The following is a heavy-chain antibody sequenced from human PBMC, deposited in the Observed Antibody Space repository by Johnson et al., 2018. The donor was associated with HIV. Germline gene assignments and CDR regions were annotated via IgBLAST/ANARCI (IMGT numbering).Heavy chain of an antibody. D-gene: IGHD6-13*01. CDR3: AKAILYSSSWFLDAFDI. CDR1: GFTFSSYG. CDR2: IRYAGSNK. J-gene: IGHJ3*02. V-gene: IGHV3-30*02. Sequence: QVQLVESGGGVVQPGGSLRLSCAASGFTFSSYGMHWVRQAPGKGLEWVAFIRYAGSNKYYADSVKGRFTISRDNSKNTLYLQMNSLRAEDTAIYYCAKAILYSSSWFLDAFDIWGQGTMVTVSS.